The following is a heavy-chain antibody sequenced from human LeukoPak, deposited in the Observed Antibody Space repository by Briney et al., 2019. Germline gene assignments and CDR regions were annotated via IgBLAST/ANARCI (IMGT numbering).Heavy chain of an antibody. CDR2: ISGSGGST. V-gene: IGHV3-23*01. CDR1: GFIFSSYA. J-gene: IGHJ4*02. D-gene: IGHD2-15*01. Sequence: GGSLRLSCAASGFIFSSYAMSWVRQAPGKGLEWVSAISGSGGSTYYEDSVKGRFTISRDNSKNTLYLQMNSLRAEDTAVYYCAKEGIVVVVAATFLIYWGQGTLVTVSS. CDR3: AKEGIVVVVAATFLIY.